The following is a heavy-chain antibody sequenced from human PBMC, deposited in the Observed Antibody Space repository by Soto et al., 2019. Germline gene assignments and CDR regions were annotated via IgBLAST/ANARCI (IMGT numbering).Heavy chain of an antibody. D-gene: IGHD5-12*01. J-gene: IGHJ4*02. CDR1: GFTFSDHY. V-gene: IGHV3-72*01. Sequence: EVQLVESGGGLVQPGGSLRLSCAASGFTFSDHYVDWVRQDPGKGLEWVARIRNKANSYSTEYAASAKGRFTISRDDSKNLGYLQMSSLKTEDTAVYYCARIRLGSYDLKYFDYWGQGTLVNVSS. CDR3: ARIRLGSYDLKYFDY. CDR2: IRNKANSYST.